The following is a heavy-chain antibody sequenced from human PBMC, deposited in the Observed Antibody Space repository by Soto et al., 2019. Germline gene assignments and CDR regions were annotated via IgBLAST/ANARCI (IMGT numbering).Heavy chain of an antibody. CDR2: INWDSGDI. CDR3: AKDTAPGFYDANGHLDY. CDR1: GISFDDYA. V-gene: IGHV3-9*01. J-gene: IGHJ4*02. D-gene: IGHD2-8*01. Sequence: LRLSCVVSGISFDDYAMHWVRQVPGKGLEWVSGINWDSGDIGYADSVKGRFTISRDNAKNSLYLQMNSLKTEDTALYYCAKDTAPGFYDANGHLDYWGQGTPGTVS.